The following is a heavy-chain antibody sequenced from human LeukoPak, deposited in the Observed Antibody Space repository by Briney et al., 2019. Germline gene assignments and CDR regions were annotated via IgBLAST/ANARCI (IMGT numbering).Heavy chain of an antibody. CDR3: ARVIAVAGTGFDY. J-gene: IGHJ4*02. Sequence: SETLSLTCTVSDYSISSGYYWGWIRQPPGKGLEWIGSIYHSGRTYYNPSLKSRVTISVDTSKNQFSLKLSSVTAADTAVYYCARVIAVAGTGFDYWGQGTLVTVSS. CDR1: DYSISSGYY. D-gene: IGHD6-19*01. CDR2: IYHSGRT. V-gene: IGHV4-38-2*02.